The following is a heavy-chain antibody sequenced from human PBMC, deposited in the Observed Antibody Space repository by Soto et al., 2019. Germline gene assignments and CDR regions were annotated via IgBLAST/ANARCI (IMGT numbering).Heavy chain of an antibody. Sequence: EVQLVESGGGLIQPGGSLRLSCAASGFTVSSNYMSWVRQAPGKGLEWVSVIYSVGSTYYADSVKGRFTISRDNSKNTLYLQMNSLRAEDTAVYYCAIHPYCSGGSCYPRVYYGMDVWGQGTTVTVSS. V-gene: IGHV3-53*01. CDR3: AIHPYCSGGSCYPRVYYGMDV. CDR2: IYSVGST. D-gene: IGHD2-15*01. CDR1: GFTVSSNY. J-gene: IGHJ6*02.